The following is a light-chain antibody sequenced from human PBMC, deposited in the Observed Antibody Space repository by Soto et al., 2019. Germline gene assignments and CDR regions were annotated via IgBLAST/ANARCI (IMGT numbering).Light chain of an antibody. CDR3: GTWDDNLYAWV. Sequence: QSVLTQPPSVSAAPGQTVTISCSGSSSNIGKNHVSWYQQFPRTAPKLLIYDNDKRPSGIPDRFSASKSGTSATLGITGLQAGDEADFYCGTWDDNLYAWVFAGGTQLTVL. CDR2: DND. J-gene: IGLJ7*01. V-gene: IGLV1-51*01. CDR1: SSNIGKNH.